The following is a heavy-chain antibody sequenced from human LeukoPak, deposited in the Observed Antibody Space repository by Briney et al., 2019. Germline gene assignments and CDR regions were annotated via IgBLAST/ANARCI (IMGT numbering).Heavy chain of an antibody. Sequence: GGSLRLSCAASGFTFSSYAMSWVRQAPGKGLEWVSAISGSGGSTYYADSVKGRFTISRDNSKNSLYLQMNSLRAEDTAVYYCARDKASRTRYNWFDPWGQGTLVTVSS. CDR2: ISGSGGST. CDR3: ARDKASRTRYNWFDP. V-gene: IGHV3-23*01. CDR1: GFTFSSYA. D-gene: IGHD1-1*01. J-gene: IGHJ5*02.